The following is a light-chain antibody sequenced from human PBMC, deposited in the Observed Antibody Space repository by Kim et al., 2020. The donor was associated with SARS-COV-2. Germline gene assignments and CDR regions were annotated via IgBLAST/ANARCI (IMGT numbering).Light chain of an antibody. J-gene: IGKJ1*01. CDR3: QRYGSSPWT. CDR1: QSVSSSY. CDR2: GAS. Sequence: STGERATLSCRASQSVSSSYLAWYQQKPGQAPRLLIYGASSRATGIPDRFSGSGSGTDFTLTISRLEPEDFAVYYCQRYGSSPWTFGQGTKVDIK. V-gene: IGKV3-20*01.